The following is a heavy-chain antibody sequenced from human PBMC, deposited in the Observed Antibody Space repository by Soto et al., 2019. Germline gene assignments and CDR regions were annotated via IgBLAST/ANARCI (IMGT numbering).Heavy chain of an antibody. D-gene: IGHD3-22*01. CDR1: GFTFSSYG. Sequence: QVQLVESGGGVVQPGRSLRLSCAASGFTFSSYGMHWVRQAPGKGLEWVAVIWYDGSNKYYADSVKGRFTISRDNSKNTLYLQMNSLRDEDTAVYYCARSYYYDSSGYYRSFFQHWGQGTLVTVSS. CDR3: ARSYYYDSSGYYRSFFQH. V-gene: IGHV3-33*01. CDR2: IWYDGSNK. J-gene: IGHJ1*01.